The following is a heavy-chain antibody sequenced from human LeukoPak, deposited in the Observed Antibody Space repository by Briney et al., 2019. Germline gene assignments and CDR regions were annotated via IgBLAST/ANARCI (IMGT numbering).Heavy chain of an antibody. V-gene: IGHV5-51*01. D-gene: IGHD2-21*01. CDR2: IYPGDSDT. J-gene: IGHJ5*02. Sequence: GESLKISCKGSGYSFTNYWIVWVRQMPGKGLEWMGIIYPGDSDTRYSPSFQGQVTISADKFISTAYLQWSSLKASDTAIYYCARRNRIDNRFDPWGQGTLVTVSS. CDR3: ARRNRIDNRFDP. CDR1: GYSFTNYW.